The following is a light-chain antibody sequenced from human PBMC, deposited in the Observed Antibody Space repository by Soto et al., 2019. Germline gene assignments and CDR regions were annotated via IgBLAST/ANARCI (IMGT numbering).Light chain of an antibody. CDR1: QDISNY. V-gene: IGKV1-33*01. Sequence: DIQMTQSPSSLSASVGDRVTITCQASQDISNYLNWYQQKPGKAPKLLIYDASNLETGVPSRFSGSGSGTDFTFTISSLQPEDIATYYCQQYDNLPLTFGGGTKVDLK. CDR3: QQYDNLPLT. CDR2: DAS. J-gene: IGKJ4*01.